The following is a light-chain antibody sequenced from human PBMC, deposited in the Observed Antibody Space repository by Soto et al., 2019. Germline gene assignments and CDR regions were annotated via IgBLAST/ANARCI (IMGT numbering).Light chain of an antibody. CDR3: AAWDDSLSGPV. Sequence: QPVLTQPPSASGTPGQRVTISCSGSSSNIGSNTVNWYQQLPGTAPKLLIYTNHQRPSGVPARFSGSKSGTSASLAISGLQSEDEADYYCAAWDDSLSGPVFGGGTKVTVL. J-gene: IGLJ3*02. V-gene: IGLV1-44*01. CDR1: SSNIGSNT. CDR2: TNH.